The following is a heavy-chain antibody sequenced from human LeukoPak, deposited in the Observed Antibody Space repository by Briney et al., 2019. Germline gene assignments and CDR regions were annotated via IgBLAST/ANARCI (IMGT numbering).Heavy chain of an antibody. CDR3: ARGHGSSWSDY. CDR2: ISAYNGNT. Sequence: ASVKVSCKASGYTFTSYGISWVRQAPGQGLEWMGWISAYNGNTNYAQKFQGRVTMTRNTSISTAYMELSSLRSEDTAVYYCARGHGSSWSDYWGQGTLVTVSS. J-gene: IGHJ4*02. D-gene: IGHD6-13*01. CDR1: GYTFTSYG. V-gene: IGHV1-18*01.